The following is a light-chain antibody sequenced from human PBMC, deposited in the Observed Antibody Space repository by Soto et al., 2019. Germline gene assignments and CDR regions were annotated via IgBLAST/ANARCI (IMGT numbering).Light chain of an antibody. V-gene: IGLV2-11*01. CDR1: SADIGVADF. Sequence: QSVLTQPRSVSGSLGQSVTISCTGTSADIGVADFVSWYQQHPGKAPKLMVYDVTVRPSGVPDRFSGSKSGNTASLTISGLQAEDEADYSCCSYADTYVYVFGTGTKVTVL. CDR3: CSYADTYVYV. CDR2: DVT. J-gene: IGLJ1*01.